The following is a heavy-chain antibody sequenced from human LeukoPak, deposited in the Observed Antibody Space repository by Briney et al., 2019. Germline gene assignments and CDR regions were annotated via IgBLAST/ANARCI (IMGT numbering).Heavy chain of an antibody. V-gene: IGHV4-34*01. CDR1: GGSFSGYY. Sequence: SETLSLTCAVYGGSFSGYYWSWIRQPPGKGLEWIGEINHSGSTNYNPSLKSRVTISVDTSKNQFSLKLSSVTAANTAVYYCARGRQLALYGMDVWGQGTTVTVSS. J-gene: IGHJ6*02. D-gene: IGHD6-13*01. CDR2: INHSGST. CDR3: ARGRQLALYGMDV.